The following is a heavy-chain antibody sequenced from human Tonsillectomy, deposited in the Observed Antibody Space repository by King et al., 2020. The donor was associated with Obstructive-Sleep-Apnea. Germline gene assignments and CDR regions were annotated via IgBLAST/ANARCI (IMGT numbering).Heavy chain of an antibody. D-gene: IGHD5-24*01. V-gene: IGHV3-43*01. Sequence: VQLVESGGVVVQPGGSLRLSCAASGFTFSDYTMHWVRQAPGKGLEWVSYICWGGDSAHYADSVKGRFTISRDNSKDSLYLQMNSLRAEDTALYYYAKSRRTRDGYNGWYFDYWGQGTTVTASS. CDR2: ICWGGDSA. CDR3: AKSRRTRDGYNGWYFDY. J-gene: IGHJ4*02. CDR1: GFTFSDYT.